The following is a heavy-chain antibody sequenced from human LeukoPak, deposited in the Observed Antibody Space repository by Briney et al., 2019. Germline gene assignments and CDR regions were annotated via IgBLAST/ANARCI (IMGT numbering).Heavy chain of an antibody. J-gene: IGHJ5*02. CDR2: IYYSGST. V-gene: IGHV4-59*01. Sequence: SETLSLTCTVSGGSISSYYWSWIRQPPGKGLEWIGYIYYSGSTNYNPSLKSRVTISVDTSKNQFSLKLSSVTAADTAVYYCARVTAAADMGDWFDPWGQGTLVTVSS. CDR3: ARVTAAADMGDWFDP. CDR1: GGSISSYY. D-gene: IGHD6-13*01.